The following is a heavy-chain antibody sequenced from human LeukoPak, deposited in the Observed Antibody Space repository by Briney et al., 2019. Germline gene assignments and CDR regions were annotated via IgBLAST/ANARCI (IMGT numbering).Heavy chain of an antibody. D-gene: IGHD2-2*01. CDR2: IYYSGST. J-gene: IGHJ3*02. V-gene: IGHV4-59*01. CDR1: GGSISSYY. Sequence: SETLSLTCTVSGGSISSYYWSWIRQPPGKGLEWIGYIYYSGSTNYNPSLKSRVTISVDTSKNQFSLKLSSVTAADTAVYYCAKSQGYCSSTSCYDAFDIWGQGTMVTVSS. CDR3: AKSQGYCSSTSCYDAFDI.